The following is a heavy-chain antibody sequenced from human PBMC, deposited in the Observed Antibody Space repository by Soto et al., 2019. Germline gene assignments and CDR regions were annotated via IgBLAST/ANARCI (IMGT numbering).Heavy chain of an antibody. CDR2: ISYDGSKK. J-gene: IGHJ6*02. CDR1: GLSFGSYG. V-gene: IGHV3-30*18. Sequence: PGVSLRLSCVVSGLSFGSYGMHWVRQAPGKGLEWVALISYDGSKKYYMDSVKGRFTISRDNSLCTLFLQMINLRPQDTDVYYCAKSRGPDNYRSGMDVWGQVTTVTVSS. CDR3: AKSRGPDNYRSGMDV.